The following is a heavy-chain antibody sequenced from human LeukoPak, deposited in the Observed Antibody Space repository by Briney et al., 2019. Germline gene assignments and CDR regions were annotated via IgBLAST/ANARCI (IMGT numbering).Heavy chain of an antibody. D-gene: IGHD6-13*01. Sequence: ASVKVSCKASGYTFTNYDINWVRQASGQGLEWMGWMNPNSGNTGYAQRFQDRVTMTRNTSISTAYMELSSLRSEDTAVYYCARGQAAAGSTDYWGQGTLVTVSS. V-gene: IGHV1-8*01. CDR1: GYTFTNYD. J-gene: IGHJ4*02. CDR3: ARGQAAAGSTDY. CDR2: MNPNSGNT.